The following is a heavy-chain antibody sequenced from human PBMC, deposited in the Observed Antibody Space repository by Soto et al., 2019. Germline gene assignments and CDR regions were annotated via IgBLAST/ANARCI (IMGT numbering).Heavy chain of an antibody. Sequence: QAQLLQSGAEVKEPGTSVRVSCRASGYTFKDYDINWVRRAPGQGLEWMGWMNPNSGNTAYARKFHDRITMTRSVSARTAFMELSSLTPEDTAVYYCARRMTWSLWCFDLWGSGTQVTVSS. V-gene: IGHV1-8*01. CDR2: MNPNSGNT. CDR3: ARRMTWSLWCFDL. CDR1: GYTFKDYD. D-gene: IGHD3-3*01. J-gene: IGHJ2*01.